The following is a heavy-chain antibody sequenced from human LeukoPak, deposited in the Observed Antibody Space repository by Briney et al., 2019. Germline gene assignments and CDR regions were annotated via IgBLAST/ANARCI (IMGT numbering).Heavy chain of an antibody. CDR2: ISGSGGST. CDR3: AKGNQLLPRYFDY. J-gene: IGHJ4*02. Sequence: PGGSLRLSCAASGFTFSGYAMSWVRQAPGKGLEWVSAISGSGGSTYYADSVKGRFTISRDNSKNTLYLQMNSLRAEDTAVYYCAKGNQLLPRYFDYWGQGTLVTVSS. CDR1: GFTFSGYA. V-gene: IGHV3-23*01. D-gene: IGHD2-2*01.